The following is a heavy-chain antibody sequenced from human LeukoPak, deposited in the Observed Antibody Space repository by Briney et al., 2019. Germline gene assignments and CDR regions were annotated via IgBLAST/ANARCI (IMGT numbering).Heavy chain of an antibody. J-gene: IGHJ4*02. CDR3: ARVTYYDFWSGYYRDY. CDR2: IYYSGST. D-gene: IGHD3-3*01. V-gene: IGHV4-39*07. CDR1: CGSISNSGNY. Sequence: SETLSLTCTVSCGSISNSGNYWGWIRQPPGKGLEWIASIYYSGSTYYNPSLKSRVTISVDTSKNQFSLKLSSVTAADTAVYYCARVTYYDFWSGYYRDYWGQGTLVTVSS.